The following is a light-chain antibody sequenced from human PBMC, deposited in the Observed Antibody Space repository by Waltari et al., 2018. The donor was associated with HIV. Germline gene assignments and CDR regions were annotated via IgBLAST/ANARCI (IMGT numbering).Light chain of an antibody. CDR1: SSDVGSYYR. J-gene: IGLJ2*01. Sequence: QSALTQPPSVSGSPGQSVSISCTGSSSDVGSYYRFSWYQQPPGTAPKLIIYEVNNRPSGVPDRFSGSQSGNTASLTISGLQAEDEADYYCSLYTGTTNVLFGGGTKLTVL. CDR2: EVN. V-gene: IGLV2-18*01. CDR3: SLYTGTTNVL.